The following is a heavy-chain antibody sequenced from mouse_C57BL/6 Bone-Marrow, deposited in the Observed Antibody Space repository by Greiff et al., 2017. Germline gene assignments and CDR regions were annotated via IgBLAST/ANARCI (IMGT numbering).Heavy chain of an antibody. CDR1: GYTFTSYW. V-gene: IGHV1-64*01. D-gene: IGHD2-3*01. Sequence: QVQLQQPGAELVKPGASVKLSCKASGYTFTSYWMHWVKQRPGQGLEWIGMIHPNSGSTNYNEKLKSKATLTVDKSSSTAYMQLSSLTSEDSAVYYCARGWLLRFDYWGQGTTLTVSS. CDR2: IHPNSGST. CDR3: ARGWLLRFDY. J-gene: IGHJ2*01.